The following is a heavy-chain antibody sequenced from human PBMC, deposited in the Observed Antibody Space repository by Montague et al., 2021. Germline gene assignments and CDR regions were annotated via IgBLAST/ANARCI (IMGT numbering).Heavy chain of an antibody. CDR2: IFHSGST. CDR3: ARDREAAPFDY. J-gene: IGHJ4*02. Sequence: SETLSLTCSVSGYSISSGYYWGWIRQPPGKGLEWIGSIFHSGSTYYNPSLKSRVTISVDTSKNQFSLKLTSVTAADTALYYCARDREAAPFDYWGQGTLATVSS. CDR1: GYSISSGYY. V-gene: IGHV4-38-2*02. D-gene: IGHD2-15*01.